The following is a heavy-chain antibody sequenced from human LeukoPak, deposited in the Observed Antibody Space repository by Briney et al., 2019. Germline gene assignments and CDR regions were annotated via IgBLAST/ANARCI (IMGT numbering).Heavy chain of an antibody. CDR1: GYTFTDYY. CDR2: INLNSGDT. V-gene: IGHV1-2*02. Sequence: ASVKVSCKASGYTFTDYYIHWVRQAPGQGLEWMGWINLNSGDTYYAQNFQDRVTMTGDTSIRTAYLELSSLRSDDTAVFYCARSYFDVLTNYYMWLAPWGQGTLVTVSS. J-gene: IGHJ5*02. D-gene: IGHD3-9*01. CDR3: ARSYFDVLTNYYMWLAP.